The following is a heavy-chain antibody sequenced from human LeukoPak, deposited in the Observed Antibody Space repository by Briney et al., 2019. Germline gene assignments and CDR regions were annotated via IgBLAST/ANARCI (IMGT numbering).Heavy chain of an antibody. CDR3: ASTLGVVVPTDY. V-gene: IGHV4-39*01. D-gene: IGHD2-2*01. CDR1: GGSISSSSYY. Sequence: PSETLSLTCTVSGGSISSSSYYWGWIRQPPGKWLERIGSIYYSGSTYYNPSLKSRVTISVDTSKNQFSLKLSSVTAADTAVYYCASTLGVVVPTDYWGQGTLVTVSS. J-gene: IGHJ4*02. CDR2: IYYSGST.